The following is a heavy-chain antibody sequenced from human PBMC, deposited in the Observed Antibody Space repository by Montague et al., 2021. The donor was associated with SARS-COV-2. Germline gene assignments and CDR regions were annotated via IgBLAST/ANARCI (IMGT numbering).Heavy chain of an antibody. CDR1: GGSISSSSYY. J-gene: IGHJ4*02. CDR3: ARQMTSWWELLYYFYY. Sequence: SETRSLTCTVSGGSISSSSYYWGWIRQPPGKGLEWIGSIYYSGSTYYNPSLKSRVTISVDTSKNQFSLKLSSVTAADTAVYYCARQMTSWWELLYYFYYWGQGTLVTVSS. CDR2: IYYSGST. D-gene: IGHD1-26*01. V-gene: IGHV4-39*01.